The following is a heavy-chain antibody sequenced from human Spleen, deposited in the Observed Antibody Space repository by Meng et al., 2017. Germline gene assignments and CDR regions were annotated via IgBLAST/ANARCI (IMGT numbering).Heavy chain of an antibody. CDR2: INTYNGKT. V-gene: IGHV1-18*01. J-gene: IGHJ4*02. Sequence: QVKLVQSGSELKKPGASVMVPCKTSGFPLSRFAINWVRQAPGQGLEWLGWINTYNGKTDYAQKFQGRITMTTDTFTSTAYMELRNLRSDDTAVYYCATRGNPYLNCWGQGTLVTVSS. CDR3: ATRGNPYLNC. CDR1: GFPLSRFA.